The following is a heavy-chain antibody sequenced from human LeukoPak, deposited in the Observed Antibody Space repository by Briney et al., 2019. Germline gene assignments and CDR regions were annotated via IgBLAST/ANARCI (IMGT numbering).Heavy chain of an antibody. D-gene: IGHD3-16*01. CDR1: GFTFSSYS. CDR2: ISSSSSYI. CDR3: ARDPVLGGHWFDP. V-gene: IGHV3-21*01. J-gene: IGHJ5*02. Sequence: GGSLRPSCAASGFTFSSYSMNWVRQAPGKGLEWVSSISSSSSYIYYADSVKGRFTISRDNAKNSLYLQMNSLSAEDTAVYYCARDPVLGGHWFDPWGQGTLVTVSS.